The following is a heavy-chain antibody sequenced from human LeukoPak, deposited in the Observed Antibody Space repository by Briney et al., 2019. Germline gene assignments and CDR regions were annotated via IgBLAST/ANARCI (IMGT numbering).Heavy chain of an antibody. Sequence: GGSLRLSCSASGFIFDTYAMNWVRQAPGKGLEWVSSISGGGGSTSYADSVKGRFTFSRDNARNSLYLQMNSLRADDTAIYYCAREGGWNDFDYWGQGTLVTVSS. V-gene: IGHV3-23*01. CDR2: ISGGGGST. J-gene: IGHJ4*02. D-gene: IGHD1-1*01. CDR1: GFIFDTYA. CDR3: AREGGWNDFDY.